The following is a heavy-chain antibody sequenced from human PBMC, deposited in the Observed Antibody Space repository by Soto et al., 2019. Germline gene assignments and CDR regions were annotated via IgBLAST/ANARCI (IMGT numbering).Heavy chain of an antibody. D-gene: IGHD2-2*01. Sequence: SETLSLTCTVSGGSISSGGYYWSWIRQHPGKGLEWIGYIYYSGSTYYNPSLKSRVTISVDTSKNQFSLKLSSVTAADTAVYYCARVRTLSGYVDDYWGQGTLVTVSS. CDR2: IYYSGST. CDR1: GGSISSGGYY. V-gene: IGHV4-31*03. CDR3: ARVRTLSGYVDDY. J-gene: IGHJ4*02.